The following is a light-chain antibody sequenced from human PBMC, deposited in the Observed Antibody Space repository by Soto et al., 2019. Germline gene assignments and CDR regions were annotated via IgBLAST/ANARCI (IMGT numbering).Light chain of an antibody. CDR2: GAS. CDR1: QRISVTY. J-gene: IGKJ1*01. CDR3: QHYGISPPWT. Sequence: EIVLTQSPGSLSLTPGERATLSCRASQRISVTYLAWYQQKPGRAPRILIYGASNRATGIPDRFSGSGSGTDFTLTISRLEPEDFAVYYCQHYGISPPWTFGQGTKVEIK. V-gene: IGKV3-20*01.